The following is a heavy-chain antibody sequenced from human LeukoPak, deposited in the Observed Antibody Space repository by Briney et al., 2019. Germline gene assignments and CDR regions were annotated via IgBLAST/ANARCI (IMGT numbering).Heavy chain of an antibody. J-gene: IGHJ6*03. Sequence: PGGSLRLSCAASGFTFSSYSMNWVRQAPGKGLEWVSYISSSSSTIYYADSVKGRFTISRDNAKNSLYLQMNSLRVEDTAFYHCARVFDSSFRGYMDVWGKGTTVTVSS. D-gene: IGHD3-9*01. V-gene: IGHV3-48*01. CDR2: ISSSSSTI. CDR1: GFTFSSYS. CDR3: ARVFDSSFRGYMDV.